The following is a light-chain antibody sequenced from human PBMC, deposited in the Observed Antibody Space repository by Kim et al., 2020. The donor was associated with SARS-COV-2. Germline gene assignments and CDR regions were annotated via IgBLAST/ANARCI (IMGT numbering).Light chain of an antibody. CDR1: TGAVTPTHY. Sequence: PDETVTLTCASSTGAVTPTHYPYWFQKKPGEVPRTLIFDTGSRHSWTPARFSGSLSGDKAVLTLAGAQPEDEGDYYCLLSFSGIRVFGGGTQLTVL. V-gene: IGLV7-46*01. CDR3: LLSFSGIRV. CDR2: DTG. J-gene: IGLJ3*02.